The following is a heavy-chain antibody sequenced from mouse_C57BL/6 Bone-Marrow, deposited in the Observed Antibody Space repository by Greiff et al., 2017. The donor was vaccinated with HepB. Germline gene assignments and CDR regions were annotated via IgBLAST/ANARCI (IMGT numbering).Heavy chain of an antibody. V-gene: IGHV1-19*01. J-gene: IGHJ1*03. Sequence: EVKLVESGPVLVKPGASVKMSCKASGYTFTDYYMNWVKQSHGKSLEWIGVINPYNGGTSYNQKFKGKATLTVDKSSSTAYMELNSLTSEDSAVYYCARSYYGHWYFDVWGTGTTVTVSS. CDR2: INPYNGGT. CDR3: ARSYYGHWYFDV. D-gene: IGHD1-1*01. CDR1: GYTFTDYY.